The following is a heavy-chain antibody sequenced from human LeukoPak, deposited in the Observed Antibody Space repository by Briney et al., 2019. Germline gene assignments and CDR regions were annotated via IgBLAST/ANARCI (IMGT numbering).Heavy chain of an antibody. CDR1: GYTFTDYY. CDR3: AREEGAPIAAANV. Sequence: ASVTVSCKASGYTFTDYYMHWVRQAPGQGLKWMGWINPNTGVTNYAQKFQGRITMTRDTSISTAYMELSSLSSDDTAVYYCAREEGAPIAAANVWGLGTMVTVSS. V-gene: IGHV1-2*02. CDR2: INPNTGVT. D-gene: IGHD6-13*01. J-gene: IGHJ3*01.